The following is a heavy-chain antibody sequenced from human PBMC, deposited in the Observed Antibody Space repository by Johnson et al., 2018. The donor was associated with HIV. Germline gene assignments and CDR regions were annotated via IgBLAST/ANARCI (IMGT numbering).Heavy chain of an antibody. D-gene: IGHD1-1*01. CDR3: ARGTTVASAFDI. V-gene: IGHV3-66*01. Sequence: VQLVESGGGVVQPGGSLRLSCVGSGFTVSSNYMSWVRQAPGKGLEWVSVIYSGSSTYYADSVKGRFTISRDNSKNTVYLQMNSLRAEDTAVYYCARGTTVASAFDIWGQGTMVTVSS. CDR2: IYSGSST. J-gene: IGHJ3*02. CDR1: GFTVSSNY.